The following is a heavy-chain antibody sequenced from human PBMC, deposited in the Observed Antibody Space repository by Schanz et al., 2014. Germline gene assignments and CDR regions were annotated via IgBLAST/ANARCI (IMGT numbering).Heavy chain of an antibody. J-gene: IGHJ4*02. D-gene: IGHD1-26*01. CDR3: AREVGGSFGQHY. V-gene: IGHV3-7*01. CDR1: GFTFSAYW. Sequence: EVQLVESGGGLVQPGGSLRLSCAASGFTFSAYWMTWVRQAPGKGLDWVGNIKPDGSEKFYVDSVKGRFTISRDNAKNLMYLPLNSLRAEDTAVYYCAREVGGSFGQHYWGQGALVTVSS. CDR2: IKPDGSEK.